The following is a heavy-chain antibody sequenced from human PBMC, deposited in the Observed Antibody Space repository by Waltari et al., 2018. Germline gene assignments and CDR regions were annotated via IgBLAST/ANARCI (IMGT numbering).Heavy chain of an antibody. J-gene: IGHJ4*02. CDR1: GGSISSHY. V-gene: IGHV4-59*11. CDR3: ASAVGATLFAY. D-gene: IGHD1-26*01. Sequence: QVQLQESGPGLVQPSETLSLTCTVSGGSISSHYWSWIRQPPGKGLEWIGYIYYSGSTVYTPSFKSRVTMSVDTSKNQFSLKLSSVTAADTAVYYCASAVGATLFAYWGQGTLVTVSS. CDR2: IYYSGST.